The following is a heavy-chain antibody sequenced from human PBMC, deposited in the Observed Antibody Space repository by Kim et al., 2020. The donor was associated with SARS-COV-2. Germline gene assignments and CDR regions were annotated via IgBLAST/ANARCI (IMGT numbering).Heavy chain of an antibody. CDR3: ARAQGVDYYGSGSLYY. CDR2: IIPILGIA. J-gene: IGHJ4*02. D-gene: IGHD3-10*01. V-gene: IGHV1-69*04. Sequence: SVKVSCKASGGTFSSYAISWVRQAPGQGLEWMGRIIPILGIANYAQKFQGRVTITADKSTNTAYMELSSLRSEDTAVYYCARAQGVDYYGSGSLYYWGQGTLVTVSS. CDR1: GGTFSSYA.